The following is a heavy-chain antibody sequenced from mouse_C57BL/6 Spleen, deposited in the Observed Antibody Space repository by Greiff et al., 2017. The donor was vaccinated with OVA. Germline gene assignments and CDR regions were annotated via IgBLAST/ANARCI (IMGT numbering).Heavy chain of an antibody. CDR1: GFSLSTFGMG. D-gene: IGHD1-1*01. CDR3: ARMEDYYGSRGEGWYFDV. V-gene: IGHV8-8*01. CDR2: IWWDDDK. Sequence: QVTLKVSGPGILQPSQTLSLTCSFSGFSLSTFGMGVGWIRQPSGKGLEWLAHIWWDDDKYYNPALKSRLTISKDTSKNQVFLKIANVDTADTATYYCARMEDYYGSRGEGWYFDVWGTGTTVTVSA. J-gene: IGHJ1*03.